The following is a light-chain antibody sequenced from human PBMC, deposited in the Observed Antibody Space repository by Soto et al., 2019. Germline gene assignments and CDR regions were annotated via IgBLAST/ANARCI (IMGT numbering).Light chain of an antibody. CDR3: QDYSSSPPELT. CDR2: GES. J-gene: IGKJ3*01. Sequence: EIVLTQSPATLSLSPGERATLSCRASQSVSTNYLAGYPQRPGQAPTLLIFGESYMATDIPDRFSGSGSGTDVSVTISRVEREDVAVYYCQDYSSSPPELTFGPGTKVDSK. V-gene: IGKV3-20*01. CDR1: QSVSTNY.